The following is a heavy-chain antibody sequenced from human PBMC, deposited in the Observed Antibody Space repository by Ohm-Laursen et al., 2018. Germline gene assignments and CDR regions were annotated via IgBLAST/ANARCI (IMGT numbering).Heavy chain of an antibody. CDR2: IWYDGSNK. D-gene: IGHD3-22*01. CDR3: ARGYYDSSGYPWYFDY. Sequence: SLRLSCAASGFTFSSYGMHWVRQAPGKGLEWVAVIWYDGSNKYYADSVKGRFTISRDNSKNTLYLQMNSLRAEDTAVYYCARGYYDSSGYPWYFDYWGQGTLVTVSS. J-gene: IGHJ4*02. CDR1: GFTFSSYG. V-gene: IGHV3-33*01.